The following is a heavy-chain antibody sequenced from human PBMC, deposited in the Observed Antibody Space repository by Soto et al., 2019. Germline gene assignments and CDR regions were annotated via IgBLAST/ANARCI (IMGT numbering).Heavy chain of an antibody. V-gene: IGHV4-59*01. CDR1: GGSISSYC. CDR2: INYNGST. J-gene: IGHJ6*02. CDR3: ARDRPARASGYPLSPPYYYYVMDV. Sequence: QVQLQESAPGLVKPSETLSLTCTVSGGSISSYCWSWIRQPPGKGMEWIGYINYNGSTNYNPSLKSRVTISVDPSKNQFSLKLSSVTAADTAVYYCARDRPARASGYPLSPPYYYYVMDVWGQGTTVTVSS. D-gene: IGHD5-12*01.